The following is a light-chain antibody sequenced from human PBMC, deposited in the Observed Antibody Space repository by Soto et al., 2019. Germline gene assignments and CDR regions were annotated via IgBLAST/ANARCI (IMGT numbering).Light chain of an antibody. Sequence: QSVLTQPASVSGSPGQSITISCTGTSGDVGVYNSVSWYQQHPGKAPKLIIYDVSTRPSGVSNRFSGSKSGNTASLTISGLQAEDEADYYCNSYTSSGGGVFGTGTKLTVL. CDR2: DVS. CDR3: NSYTSSGGGV. V-gene: IGLV2-14*01. CDR1: SGDVGVYNS. J-gene: IGLJ1*01.